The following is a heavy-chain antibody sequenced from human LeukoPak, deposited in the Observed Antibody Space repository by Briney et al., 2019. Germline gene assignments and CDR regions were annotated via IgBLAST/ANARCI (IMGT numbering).Heavy chain of an antibody. CDR3: ARELAVAGTVTHRFDP. CDR2: INHSGSP. D-gene: IGHD6-19*01. Sequence: KPSETLSLTCAVYGGSFSGYYWSWIRQPPGKGLEWIGEINHSGSPNYNPSLKSRVTISVDTSKNQLSLKLTSVTAADTALYYCARELAVAGTVTHRFDPWGQGTLVTVSS. CDR1: GGSFSGYY. J-gene: IGHJ5*02. V-gene: IGHV4-34*01.